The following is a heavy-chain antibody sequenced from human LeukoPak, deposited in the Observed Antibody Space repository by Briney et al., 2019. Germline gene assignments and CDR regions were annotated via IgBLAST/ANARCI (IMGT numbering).Heavy chain of an antibody. CDR2: IYYSGST. Sequence: SETLSLTCTVSGGSISSSSNYWGWIRQPPGKGLEWIGSIYYSGSTYYNPSLKSRVTISVDTSKNHFSLKLSSVTAADTAVYYCARHSIAAAGTDIDYWGQGTLVTVSS. V-gene: IGHV4-39*01. D-gene: IGHD6-13*01. CDR1: GGSISSSSNY. CDR3: ARHSIAAAGTDIDY. J-gene: IGHJ4*02.